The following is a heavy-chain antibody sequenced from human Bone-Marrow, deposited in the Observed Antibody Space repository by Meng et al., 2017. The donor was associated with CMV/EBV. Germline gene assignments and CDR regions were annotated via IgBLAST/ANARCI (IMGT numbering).Heavy chain of an antibody. J-gene: IGHJ4*02. CDR2: IYHSGST. CDR3: ARDYEYVWGTLGY. Sequence: SETLSLTCTVSGYSISSGYYWGWIRQPPGKGLEWIGSIYHSGSTYYNPSLKSRVTISVDTSKNQFSLKLSSVTAADTAVYYCARDYEYVWGTLGYWGEGTLVTVSS. V-gene: IGHV4-38-2*02. CDR1: GYSISSGYY. D-gene: IGHD3-16*01.